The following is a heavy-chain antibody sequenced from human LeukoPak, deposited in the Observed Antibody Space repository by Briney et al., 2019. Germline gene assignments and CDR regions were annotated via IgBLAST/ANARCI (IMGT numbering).Heavy chain of an antibody. Sequence: ASVKVSCKASGGTFSSYAISWVRQAPGQGLEWMGGIIPIFGTANYAQKFQGRVTITADKSTSTACMELSSLRSEDTAVYYCASAFYGSGSYDYWGQGTLVTVPS. J-gene: IGHJ4*02. CDR2: IIPIFGTA. D-gene: IGHD3-10*01. CDR3: ASAFYGSGSYDY. CDR1: GGTFSSYA. V-gene: IGHV1-69*06.